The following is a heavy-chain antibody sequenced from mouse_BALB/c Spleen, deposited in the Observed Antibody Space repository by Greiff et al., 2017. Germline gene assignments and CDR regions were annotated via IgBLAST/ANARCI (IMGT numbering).Heavy chain of an antibody. CDR2: IWRGGST. V-gene: IGHV2-5-1*01. CDR3: AKKFWDGGGAMDY. D-gene: IGHD2-3*01. Sequence: QVQLKQSGPSLVQPSQSLSITCTVSGFSLTSYGVHWVRQSPGKGLEWLGVIWRGGSTDYNAAFMSRLSITKDNSKSQVFFKMNSLQADDTAIYYCAKKFWDGGGAMDYWGQGTSVTVSS. CDR1: GFSLTSYG. J-gene: IGHJ4*01.